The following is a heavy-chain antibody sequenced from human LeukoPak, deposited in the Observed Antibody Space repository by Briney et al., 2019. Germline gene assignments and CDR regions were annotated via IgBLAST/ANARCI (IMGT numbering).Heavy chain of an antibody. V-gene: IGHV4-4*07. CDR2: IYTSGTT. J-gene: IGHJ4*02. CDR3: ARSAQPGRSFD. CDR1: GASISRYF. D-gene: IGHD2-2*01. Sequence: PSETLSLTCTGSGASISRYFWAWIRQPAGKGLEWIGRIYTSGTTTYNPSLKSRVTMSLDTSKNQFSLNLSSVTAADTAVYYCARSAQPGRSFDWGQGTLVTVSS.